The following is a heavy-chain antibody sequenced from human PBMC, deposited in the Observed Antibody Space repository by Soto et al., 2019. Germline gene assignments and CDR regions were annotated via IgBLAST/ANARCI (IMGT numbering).Heavy chain of an antibody. V-gene: IGHV1-18*01. CDR3: ARISARRNDFDV. CDR2: ITPYNGNT. CDR1: NYLFGAFG. J-gene: IGHJ3*01. Sequence: QVQLVQSGAEVKNPGASVKVSCQASNYLFGAFGISWVRQAPGQGLEWMGWITPYNGNTHYAEKFQDRVTKTADKSTTTAYMEVRRLTSDDTAVYFCARISARRNDFDVWGQGTVVTVSS.